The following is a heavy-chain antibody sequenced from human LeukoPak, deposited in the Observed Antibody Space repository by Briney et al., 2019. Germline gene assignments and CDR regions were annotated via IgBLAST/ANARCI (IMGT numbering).Heavy chain of an antibody. D-gene: IGHD2-15*01. CDR1: GYTFTGYY. J-gene: IGHJ4*02. CDR2: INPHTGGT. CDR3: ARPYSSGGSCHDYFDY. Sequence: GASVKVSCKASGYTFTGYYMHWVRQAPGQGLEWMGWINPHTGGTNYAQKFQGRVTMTRDTSISTAYMELGGLTSDDTAVYYCARPYSSGGSCHDYFDYWGQGTLVTVSS. V-gene: IGHV1-2*02.